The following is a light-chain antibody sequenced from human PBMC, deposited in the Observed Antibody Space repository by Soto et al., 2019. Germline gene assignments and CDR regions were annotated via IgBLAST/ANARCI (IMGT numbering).Light chain of an antibody. CDR3: QQYDRAPWT. CDR2: LAF. Sequence: EIVLTQSPCTLSLSPGESATLSCRASQGGFGNYVAWYQQKAGQAPKRLIYLAFKMSPGTTDRFTGSGSGTDFTLTINRLEPEDFATYSCQQYDRAPWTVGHGTKVEIK. CDR1: QGGFGNY. V-gene: IGKV3-20*01. J-gene: IGKJ1*01.